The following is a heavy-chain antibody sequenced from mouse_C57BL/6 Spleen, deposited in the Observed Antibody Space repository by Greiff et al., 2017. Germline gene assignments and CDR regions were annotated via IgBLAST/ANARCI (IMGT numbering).Heavy chain of an antibody. CDR1: GYTFTEYT. J-gene: IGHJ3*01. V-gene: IGHV1-62-2*01. D-gene: IGHD2-4*01. Sequence: QVQLKESGAELVKPGASVKLSCKASGYTFTEYTIHWVKQRSGQGLEWIGWFYPGSGSIKYNEKFKDKATLTADNSSSTVYMELNRLTSEDSAVYFCARHEPMGYDYDPWFAYWGQGTLVTVSA. CDR3: ARHEPMGYDYDPWFAY. CDR2: FYPGSGSI.